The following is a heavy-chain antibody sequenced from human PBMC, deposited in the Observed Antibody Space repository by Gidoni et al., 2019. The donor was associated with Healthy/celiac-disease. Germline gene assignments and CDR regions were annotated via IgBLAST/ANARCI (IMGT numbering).Heavy chain of an antibody. D-gene: IGHD3-10*01. V-gene: IGHV3-23*01. CDR1: GFTFSSYA. Sequence: EVQLLESGGGLVQPGGSLRLSWAASGFTFSSYAMSWVRQAPGKGLEWVSAISGSGGSTYYADSVKGRFTISRDNSKNTLYLQMNSLRAEDTAVYYCAKEQGYGSGSYYMNYGMDVWGQGTTVTVSS. CDR3: AKEQGYGSGSYYMNYGMDV. CDR2: ISGSGGST. J-gene: IGHJ6*02.